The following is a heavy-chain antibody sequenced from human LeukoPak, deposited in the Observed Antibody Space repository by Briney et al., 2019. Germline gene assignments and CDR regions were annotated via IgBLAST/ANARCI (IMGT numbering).Heavy chain of an antibody. CDR3: ASAPYYDILTGYYIRYGMDV. CDR2: IYYSGST. CDR1: GGSVSSGSYY. V-gene: IGHV4-61*01. Sequence: SETLSLTCTVSGGSVSSGSYYWSWIRQPPGKGLEWIGYIYYSGSTNYNPSLKSRVTISVDTSKNQFSLKLSSVTVADTAVYYCASAPYYDILTGYYIRYGMDVWGKGTTVTVSS. D-gene: IGHD3-9*01. J-gene: IGHJ6*04.